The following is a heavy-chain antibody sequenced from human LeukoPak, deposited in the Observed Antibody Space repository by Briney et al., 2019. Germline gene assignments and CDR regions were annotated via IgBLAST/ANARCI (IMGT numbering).Heavy chain of an antibody. CDR2: ISGSGGST. D-gene: IGHD6-19*01. CDR3: AKVRVAVAGTGAFDY. Sequence: GGSLRLSCAASGFTFSDYYMSWVRQAPGKGLEWVSAISGSGGSTYYADSVKGRFTISRDNSKNTLYLQMNSLRAEDTAVYYCAKVRVAVAGTGAFDYWGQGTLVTVSS. V-gene: IGHV3-23*01. J-gene: IGHJ4*02. CDR1: GFTFSDYY.